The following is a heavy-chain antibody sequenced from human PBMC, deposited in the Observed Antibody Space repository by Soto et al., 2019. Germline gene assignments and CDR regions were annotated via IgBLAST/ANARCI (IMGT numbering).Heavy chain of an antibody. CDR1: GXTFSSYT. Sequence: ASVKVSCKASGXTFSSYTISWVRQAPGQGLEWMGRIIPILGIANYAQKFQGRVTITADKSTSTAYMELSSLRSEDTAVYYCAREYYDSSGYSTEYNWFAPWGQGTLVTVS. D-gene: IGHD3-22*01. V-gene: IGHV1-69*04. CDR3: AREYYDSSGYSTEYNWFAP. CDR2: IIPILGIA. J-gene: IGHJ5*02.